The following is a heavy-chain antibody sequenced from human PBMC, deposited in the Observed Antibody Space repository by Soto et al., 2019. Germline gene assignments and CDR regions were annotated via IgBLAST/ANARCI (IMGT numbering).Heavy chain of an antibody. V-gene: IGHV4-39*01. CDR1: GGSISSSSYY. J-gene: IGHJ3*02. CDR3: ARHEVGVTAIAHDAFDI. Sequence: PSETLSLTCTVSGGSISSSSYYWGWIRQPPGKGLEWIGSIYYSGSTYYNPSLKSRVTISVDTSKNQFSLKLSSVTAADTAVYYCARHEVGVTAIAHDAFDIWGQGTMVTVSS. CDR2: IYYSGST. D-gene: IGHD2-21*02.